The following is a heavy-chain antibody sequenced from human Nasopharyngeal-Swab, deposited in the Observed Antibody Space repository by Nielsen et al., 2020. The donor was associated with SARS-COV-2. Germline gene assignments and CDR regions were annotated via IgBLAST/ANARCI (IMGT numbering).Heavy chain of an antibody. J-gene: IGHJ4*02. CDR2: INHSGSI. Sequence: SETLSLTCAVYGGPFSGYYWSWIRQSPGKGLEWIGEINHSGSIDYNLSLKSRVTISVETSKNQFSLKLSSVTAADTAVYYCARGRGITVTTPSPVFDYWGQGTLVTVSS. V-gene: IGHV4-34*01. D-gene: IGHD1-20*01. CDR3: ARGRGITVTTPSPVFDY. CDR1: GGPFSGYY.